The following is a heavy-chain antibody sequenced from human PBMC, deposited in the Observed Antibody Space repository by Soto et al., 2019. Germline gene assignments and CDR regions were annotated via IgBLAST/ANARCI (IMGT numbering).Heavy chain of an antibody. D-gene: IGHD3-10*01. J-gene: IGHJ4*02. CDR3: AKLNYASEFDY. Sequence: EVQLLESGGGLVQPGGSLRLSCAASGFTFSSYAMNWVRQAPGKGLEWVSVISGSGGSTYYADSVKGRFTISRDNSKNKLYMQMNSLRAKDTAVYYSAKLNYASEFDYCAQGTLVSVSS. CDR2: ISGSGGST. V-gene: IGHV3-23*01. CDR1: GFTFSSYA.